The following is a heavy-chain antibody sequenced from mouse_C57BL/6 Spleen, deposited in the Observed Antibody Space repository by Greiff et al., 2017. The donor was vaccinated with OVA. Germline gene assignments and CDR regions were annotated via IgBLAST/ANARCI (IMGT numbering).Heavy chain of an antibody. Sequence: QVQLQQSGAELVRPGASVTLSCKASGYTFTDYEMHWVKQTPVHGLEWIGAIDPETGGTAYNQKFKGKAILTADKSSSTAYMELRSLTSEDSAVYYCTRRVINYDNGHAMDYWGQGTSVTVSS. D-gene: IGHD2-4*01. CDR2: IDPETGGT. J-gene: IGHJ4*01. CDR1: GYTFTDYE. V-gene: IGHV1-15*01. CDR3: TRRVINYDNGHAMDY.